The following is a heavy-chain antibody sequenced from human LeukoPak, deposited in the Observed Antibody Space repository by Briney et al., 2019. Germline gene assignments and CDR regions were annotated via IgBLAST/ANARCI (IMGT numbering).Heavy chain of an antibody. D-gene: IGHD3-9*01. CDR1: GFTFSSYA. CDR3: ATGYDILTGFDY. V-gene: IGHV3-30*04. J-gene: IGHJ4*02. Sequence: PGRSLRLSCAPSGFTFSSYAMHWVRPAPAKGREGGAVISYDGSNKYYADSVKGRFNISRDNSKNTLYLQMNSLRAEDTAVYYCATGYDILTGFDYWGQGTLVTVSS. CDR2: ISYDGSNK.